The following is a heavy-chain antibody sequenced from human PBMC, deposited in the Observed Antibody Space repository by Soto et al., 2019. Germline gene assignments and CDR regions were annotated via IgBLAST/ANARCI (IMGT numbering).Heavy chain of an antibody. Sequence: GGSLRLSCAASGFTFSSYWMSWVRQAPGKGLEWVANIKQDGSEKYYVDSVKGRFTISRDNAKNSLYLQMNSLRAEDTAVYYCAREVPYYDILTGYYFLPDYWAQGTLVTVSS. CDR1: GFTFSSYW. V-gene: IGHV3-7*03. CDR2: IKQDGSEK. D-gene: IGHD3-9*01. J-gene: IGHJ4*02. CDR3: AREVPYYDILTGYYFLPDY.